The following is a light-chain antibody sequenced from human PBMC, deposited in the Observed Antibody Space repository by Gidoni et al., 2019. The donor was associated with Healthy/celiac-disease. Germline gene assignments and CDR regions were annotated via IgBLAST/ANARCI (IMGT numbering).Light chain of an antibody. CDR2: DAS. CDR3: QQRSNWPPIT. CDR1: QSVSSY. J-gene: IGKJ5*01. Sequence: EIVLTQSPATLSLSPGERATLSCRASQSVSSYLAWYQQKPGQAPRLLIYDASNRATGIPARVSGSGSGTDFTLTISSREPEDFAVDYCQQRSNWPPITFGQGTRLEIK. V-gene: IGKV3-11*01.